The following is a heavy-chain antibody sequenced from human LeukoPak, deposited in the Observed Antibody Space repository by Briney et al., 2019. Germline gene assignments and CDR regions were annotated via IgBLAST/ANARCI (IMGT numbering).Heavy chain of an antibody. Sequence: SEALSPTCTVSGGSISSYFWSWIRQPPGKGLEWSGYIYYSESTNYNPSLKSRVTISVDTSKNQFSLKLSSVTAADTAVYYCARHVGDSNWFDPWGQGTLVTVSS. D-gene: IGHD1-26*01. J-gene: IGHJ5*02. CDR2: IYYSEST. V-gene: IGHV4-59*08. CDR3: ARHVGDSNWFDP. CDR1: GGSISSYF.